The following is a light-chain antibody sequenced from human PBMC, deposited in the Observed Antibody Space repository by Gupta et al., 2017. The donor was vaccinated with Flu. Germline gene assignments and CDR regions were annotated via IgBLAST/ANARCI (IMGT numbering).Light chain of an antibody. CDR2: STS. V-gene: IGKV1-33*01. Sequence: PSSLSASVGDRITITCQASQDIHNYLNWYQHKPGKAPELLIYSTSYLETGVPSRFSGSGSGTDFTFTISRLQPEDSATYYCQQDDSVPLAFGGGTRVEIK. J-gene: IGKJ4*01. CDR3: QQDDSVPLA. CDR1: QDIHNY.